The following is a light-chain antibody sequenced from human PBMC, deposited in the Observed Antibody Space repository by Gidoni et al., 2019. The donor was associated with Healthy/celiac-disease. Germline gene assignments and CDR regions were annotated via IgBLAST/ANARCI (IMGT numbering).Light chain of an antibody. CDR1: QSLVHSDGNTY. V-gene: IGKV2-30*02. J-gene: IGKJ2*01. Sequence: DVVMTQSPLSLPVTLGQPASISCRSSQSLVHSDGNTYLNWFQQRPGQSPRRRIYKVSNRDSGIPDRYSGSGSGTDFTLKIGRVEAGDVGVYYCIQVTHPYTFGQGTKLEIK. CDR3: IQVTHPYT. CDR2: KVS.